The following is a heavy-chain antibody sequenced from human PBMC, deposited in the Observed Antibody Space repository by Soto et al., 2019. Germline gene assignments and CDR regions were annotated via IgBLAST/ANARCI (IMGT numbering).Heavy chain of an antibody. D-gene: IGHD3-22*01. CDR2: IYYSGST. CDR3: ARADYYDSSGYWIYSFDC. Sequence: DTLSLTCTFYGGSIISYHWSWIRQPPGKGLEWIGYIYYSGSTNYNSSLKSRVTISVDTSKNQFSLKLSSVTAADTAVYYCARADYYDSSGYWIYSFDCWGQGSLVTVSS. CDR1: GGSIISYH. J-gene: IGHJ4*02. V-gene: IGHV4-59*01.